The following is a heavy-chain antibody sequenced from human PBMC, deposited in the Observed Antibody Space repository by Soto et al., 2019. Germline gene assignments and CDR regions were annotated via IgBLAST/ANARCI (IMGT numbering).Heavy chain of an antibody. Sequence: GGSLRLSCAASGFIFSSCGMHWVRQAPGKGLEWVAAIWYDGSKKYYTDSVKGRLTISRDNSEKTLYLQMDSLRAEDTAVYYCARDPDEQWLSPGGYYYGMDVWGQGTTVTVSS. CDR1: GFIFSSCG. CDR2: IWYDGSKK. J-gene: IGHJ6*02. V-gene: IGHV3-33*01. D-gene: IGHD6-19*01. CDR3: ARDPDEQWLSPGGYYYGMDV.